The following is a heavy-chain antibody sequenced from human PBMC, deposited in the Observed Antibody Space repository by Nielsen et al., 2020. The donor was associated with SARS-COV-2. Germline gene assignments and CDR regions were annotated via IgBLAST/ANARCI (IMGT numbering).Heavy chain of an antibody. CDR3: AREGRDLPLDY. J-gene: IGHJ4*02. D-gene: IGHD5-24*01. V-gene: IGHV3-11*05. CDR1: GFTFSDYY. Sequence: GESLKISCAASGFTFSDYYMSWIRQAPGKGLEWVSYISSSGYTNYADSVKGRFTISRDDAKNSLYLQMNSLRAEDTAVYYCAREGRDLPLDYWGQGVLVTVSS. CDR2: ISSSGYT.